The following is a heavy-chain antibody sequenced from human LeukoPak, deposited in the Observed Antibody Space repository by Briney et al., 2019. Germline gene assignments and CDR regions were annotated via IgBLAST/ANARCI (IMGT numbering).Heavy chain of an antibody. D-gene: IGHD3-22*01. CDR2: INSDGSST. CDR3: ASAPYYYDSSGYLDY. CDR1: GFTFSSYW. Sequence: PGGSLRLSCAASGFTFSSYWMHWVRQAPGKGLVWVSRINSDGSSTSYADSVKGRFTISRDNAKNTLYLQMNSLRAEDTAVYYCASAPYYYDSSGYLDYWGQGTLVTVSS. J-gene: IGHJ4*02. V-gene: IGHV3-74*01.